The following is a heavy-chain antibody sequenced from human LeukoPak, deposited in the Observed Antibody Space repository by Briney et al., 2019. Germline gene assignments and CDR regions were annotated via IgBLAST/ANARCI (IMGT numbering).Heavy chain of an antibody. CDR2: IYYSGST. D-gene: IGHD3-9*01. V-gene: IGHV4-59*01. CDR3: ARDLGPGLVFGTYGMDV. J-gene: IGHJ6*02. Sequence: AETLSLTCTVSGGSISSYYWSWIRQPPGKGLEWIGYIYYSGSTNYNPSLKSRVTISVDTSKNQFSLKLSSVTAADTAVYYCARDLGPGLVFGTYGMDVWGQGTTVTVSS. CDR1: GGSISSYY.